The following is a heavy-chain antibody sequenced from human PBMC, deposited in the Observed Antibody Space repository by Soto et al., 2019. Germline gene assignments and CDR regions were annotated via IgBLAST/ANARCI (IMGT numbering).Heavy chain of an antibody. J-gene: IGHJ3*02. Sequence: QVQLQESGPGLVKPSQTLSLTCTVSGGSISSGDYYWSWIRQPPGKGLEWIGYMYYSGSTYYKPSLKSRVTVSVDTSQNLFALKLSSVTAADTAVYYCARGAVVMVFDIWGQGTMVIVSS. CDR3: ARGAVVMVFDI. CDR2: MYYSGST. V-gene: IGHV4-30-4*01. CDR1: GGSISSGDYY. D-gene: IGHD3-10*01.